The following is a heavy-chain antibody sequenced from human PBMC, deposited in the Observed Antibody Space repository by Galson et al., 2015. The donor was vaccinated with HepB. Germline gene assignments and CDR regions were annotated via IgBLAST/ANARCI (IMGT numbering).Heavy chain of an antibody. CDR3: AREYDYVWGSSLSGNYYYAMDV. D-gene: IGHD3-16*01. CDR1: GYNFNVYY. V-gene: IGHV1-2*06. J-gene: IGHJ6*02. CDR2: IDPDSGGT. Sequence: SVKVSCKASGYNFNVYYIHWVRQAPGQGLEWLGRIDPDSGGTDSAQTFQGRVTMTSDTSISTAYMELSRLRSDDTAFYYCAREYDYVWGSSLSGNYYYAMDVWGQGTTVIASS.